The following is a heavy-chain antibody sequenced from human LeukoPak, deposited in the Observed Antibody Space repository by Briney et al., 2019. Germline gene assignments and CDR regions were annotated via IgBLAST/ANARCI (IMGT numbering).Heavy chain of an antibody. J-gene: IGHJ6*02. V-gene: IGHV4-59*01. CDR2: IYYSGST. D-gene: IGHD5-12*01. CDR1: GGSISSYY. Sequence: SGTLSLTCTVSGGSISSYYWSWIRQPPGKGLEWIGYIYYSGSTNYNPSLKSRVTISVDTSKNQFSLKLSSVTAADTAVYYCARDRGYSGYDSHYYGMDVWGQGTTVTVSS. CDR3: ARDRGYSGYDSHYYGMDV.